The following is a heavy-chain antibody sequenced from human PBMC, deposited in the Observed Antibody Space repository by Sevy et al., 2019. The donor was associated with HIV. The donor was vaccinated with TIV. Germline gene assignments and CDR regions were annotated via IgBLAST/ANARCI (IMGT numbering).Heavy chain of an antibody. CDR2: FCFGDGKM. V-gene: IGHV3-23*01. Sequence: GGSLRLSCMTSGFTFTRYTMTWVRQAPGKGLEWVSTFCFGDGKMYYADSVKGRFIFSRDISKNTVYLQMNSLRADDTAVYYCAREGCTKPHDYWGQGTLVTVSS. CDR1: GFTFTRYT. D-gene: IGHD2-8*01. CDR3: AREGCTKPHDY. J-gene: IGHJ4*02.